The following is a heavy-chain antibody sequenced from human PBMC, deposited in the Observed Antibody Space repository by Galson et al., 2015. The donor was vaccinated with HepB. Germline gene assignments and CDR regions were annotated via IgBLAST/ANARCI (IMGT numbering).Heavy chain of an antibody. D-gene: IGHD6-19*01. CDR1: GYTFINYG. V-gene: IGHV1-18*01. J-gene: IGHJ6*02. CDR2: ISTFNGNT. Sequence: KVSCKASGYTFINYGITWVRQAPGQGLEWLGWISTFNGNTNYAQKLQGRVTMTTDTSTSTAYMDLRSLRSDDTAVYYCARGYSSGLTTSYYYGMDVWGQGTTVTVSS. CDR3: ARGYSSGLTTSYYYGMDV.